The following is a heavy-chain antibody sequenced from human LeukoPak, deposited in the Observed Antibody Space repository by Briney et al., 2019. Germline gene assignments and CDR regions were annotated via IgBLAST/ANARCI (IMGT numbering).Heavy chain of an antibody. J-gene: IGHJ5*02. V-gene: IGHV3-7*03. CDR1: GFTFRIYA. CDR3: AKDIRKRGYSSSWYNWFDP. CDR2: IKQDGSEK. Sequence: GGSLRLSCAASGFTFRIYAMSWVRQAPGKGLEWVANIKQDGSEKYYVDSVKGRFTISRDNAKNSLYLQMNSLRAEDTALYYCAKDIRKRGYSSSWYNWFDPWGQGTLVTVSS. D-gene: IGHD6-13*01.